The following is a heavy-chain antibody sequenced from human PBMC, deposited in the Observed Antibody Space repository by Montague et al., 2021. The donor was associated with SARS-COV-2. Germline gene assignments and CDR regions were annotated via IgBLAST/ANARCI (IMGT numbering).Heavy chain of an antibody. V-gene: IGHV4-39*01. Sequence: SETLSLTCTVSGGSISSSSYYWAWIRQPPGKGLEWIGSIYYRGSTYYNPSLKSRVLISVVTSKNQLSLTLTSVTAADTAVYYCATQEDPSGWIPGPFDFWAQGPLFSASS. J-gene: IGHJ4*02. CDR2: IYYRGST. CDR3: ATQEDPSGWIPGPFDF. CDR1: GGSISSSSYY. D-gene: IGHD6-19*01.